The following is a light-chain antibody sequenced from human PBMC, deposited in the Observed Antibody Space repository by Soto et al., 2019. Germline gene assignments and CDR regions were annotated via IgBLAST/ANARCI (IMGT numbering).Light chain of an antibody. Sequence: EIVLTQSPDTLSLSPGESATLSYRASQSVSNSYLAWYQQKPGQAPRLLIYGAFTRATGIPDRFRGSGSGTDFTLTISRLDPEDFAVYYCQQYGSSPRSFGQGTKLEIK. CDR3: QQYGSSPRS. CDR1: QSVSNSY. J-gene: IGKJ2*01. V-gene: IGKV3-20*01. CDR2: GAF.